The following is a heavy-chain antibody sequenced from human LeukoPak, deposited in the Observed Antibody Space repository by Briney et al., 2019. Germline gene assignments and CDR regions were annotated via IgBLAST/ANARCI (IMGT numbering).Heavy chain of an antibody. CDR2: IGYDGSDK. D-gene: IGHD6-13*01. Sequence: SGGSLRLSCAASGFTFINYGMHWVRQAPGGGLEWVAFIGYDGSDKFYADSVKGRFTISRDNSKKTLYLQMNSLRAEDTAVYYCARDPDLESSWFFDYWGQGTLVTVSS. V-gene: IGHV3-30*12. J-gene: IGHJ4*02. CDR3: ARDPDLESSWFFDY. CDR1: GFTFINYG.